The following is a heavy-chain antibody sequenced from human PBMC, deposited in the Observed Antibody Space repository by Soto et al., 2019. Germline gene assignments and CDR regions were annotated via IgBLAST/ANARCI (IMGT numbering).Heavy chain of an antibody. CDR2: ISGSGAYT. V-gene: IGHV3-11*06. CDR1: GFIFSDY. Sequence: QVQLVESGGGLVKPGGSLRLSCTGSGFIFSDYMTWIRQAPGKGLEWVSYISGSGAYTKYADSVRGRFTISRDNAKNSLWLQINSLRAEDTAVYYCAISSGWRHVVGYKYGLDVWGQGTTVIVSS. J-gene: IGHJ6*02. CDR3: AISSGWRHVVGYKYGLDV. D-gene: IGHD5-18*01.